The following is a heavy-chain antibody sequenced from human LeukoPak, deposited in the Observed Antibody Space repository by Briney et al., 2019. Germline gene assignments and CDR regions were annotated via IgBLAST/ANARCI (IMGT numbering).Heavy chain of an antibody. CDR3: ARERYGSGSYLGY. J-gene: IGHJ4*02. CDR1: GGSISGYY. D-gene: IGHD3-10*01. V-gene: IGHV4-34*01. Sequence: SETLSLTCAVSGGSISGYYWSWIRQPPGKGLEWIGEINHSGSTNYNPSLKSRVTISVDTSKNQFSLKLSSVTAAHTAVYYCARERYGSGSYLGYWGQGTLVTVSS. CDR2: INHSGST.